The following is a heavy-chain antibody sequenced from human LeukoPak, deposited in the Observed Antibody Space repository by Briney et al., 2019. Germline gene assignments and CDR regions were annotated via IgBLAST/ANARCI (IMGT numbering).Heavy chain of an antibody. V-gene: IGHV3-21*04. CDR2: ISSSSSYI. Sequence: GGSLRLSCAASGSTFSSYSMNWVRQAPGKGLEWVSSISSSSSYIYYADSVKGRFTISRDNAKNTLYLQMNSLRAEDTAVYYCARDERGYSSSWLFDYWGQGTLVTVSS. J-gene: IGHJ4*02. D-gene: IGHD6-13*01. CDR1: GSTFSSYS. CDR3: ARDERGYSSSWLFDY.